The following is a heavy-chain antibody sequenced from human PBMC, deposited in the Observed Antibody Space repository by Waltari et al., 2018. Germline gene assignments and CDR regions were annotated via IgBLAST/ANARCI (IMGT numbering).Heavy chain of an antibody. Sequence: EVQLGQSGAEVKKPGATVKISCKASGYTFIDYYMHWVQQAPGKGLQWMGRIDPEDGKTIYAEKVQGRVTITADRSTDTVYMELIRLTSDDTAMYYCARTTTLKSLDYWGQGTLVTVSS. D-gene: IGHD1-1*01. V-gene: IGHV1-69-2*01. CDR3: ARTTTLKSLDY. CDR2: IDPEDGKT. CDR1: GYTFIDYY. J-gene: IGHJ4*02.